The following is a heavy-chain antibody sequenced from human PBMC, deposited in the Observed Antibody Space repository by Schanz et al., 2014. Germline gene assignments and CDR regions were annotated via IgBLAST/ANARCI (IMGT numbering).Heavy chain of an antibody. D-gene: IGHD1-26*01. CDR1: GFTFSTYT. CDR3: AKEGAIYWDRSVDS. V-gene: IGHV3-66*02. CDR2: IYSGAST. J-gene: IGHJ4*02. Sequence: DVQLVESGGGLVKPGGSLRLSCAASGFTFSTYTMNWVRQAPGKGLEWVSVIYSGASTYYADSVKGRFTISRDNTKNTMYLQMNSLRPEDTAVYYCAKEGAIYWDRSVDSWGQGTLVTVSS.